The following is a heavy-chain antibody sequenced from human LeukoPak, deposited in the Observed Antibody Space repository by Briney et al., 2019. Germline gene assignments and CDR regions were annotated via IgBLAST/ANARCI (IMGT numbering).Heavy chain of an antibody. J-gene: IGHJ4*02. Sequence: PSETLSLTCTVSSGSISSGGYYWSWIRQHPGKGLEWIGYIYYSGSTYYNPSLKSRVTISVDTSKNQFSLKLSSVTAADTAVCYCARGGGKGVVPAATKYYFDYWGQGTLVTVSS. V-gene: IGHV4-31*03. CDR1: SGSISSGGYY. D-gene: IGHD2-2*01. CDR3: ARGGGKGVVPAATKYYFDY. CDR2: IYYSGST.